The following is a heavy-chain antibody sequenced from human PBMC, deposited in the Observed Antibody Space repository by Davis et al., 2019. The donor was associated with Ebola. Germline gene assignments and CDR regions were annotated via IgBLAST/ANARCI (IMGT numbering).Heavy chain of an antibody. CDR1: GYTFTSYG. D-gene: IGHD6-13*01. J-gene: IGHJ3*02. Sequence: ASVKVSCKASGYTFTSYGISWVRQAPGQGLEWMGWISAYNGNTNYAQKLQGRVTMTTDTSTSTAYMELRSLRSDDTAVYYCAIPLAAADPDAFDIWGQGTMVTVSS. CDR3: AIPLAAADPDAFDI. CDR2: ISAYNGNT. V-gene: IGHV1-18*01.